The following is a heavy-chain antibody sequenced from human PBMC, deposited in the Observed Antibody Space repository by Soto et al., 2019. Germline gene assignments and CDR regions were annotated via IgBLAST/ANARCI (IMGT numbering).Heavy chain of an antibody. D-gene: IGHD6-19*01. CDR3: ARVFMRSSGRLLYYYGMDV. V-gene: IGHV4-34*01. CDR2: INHSGST. Sequence: PSETRSRTCAVYGGSFSCYYWSWIRQPPGKGLEWIGEINHSGSTNYNPSLKSRVTISVDTSKNQFSLKLSSVTAADTAVYYCARVFMRSSGRLLYYYGMDVWGQGTTVTVSS. CDR1: GGSFSCYY. J-gene: IGHJ6*02.